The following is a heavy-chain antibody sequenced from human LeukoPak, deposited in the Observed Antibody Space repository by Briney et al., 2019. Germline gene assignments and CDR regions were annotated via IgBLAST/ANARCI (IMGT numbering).Heavy chain of an antibody. D-gene: IGHD1-1*01. V-gene: IGHV3-53*01. CDR1: GFTVSSNH. CDR2: IYSGGST. CDR3: ARGPAGYN. J-gene: IGHJ4*02. Sequence: GGSLRLSCAASGFTVSSNHMSWVRQAPGKGLEWVSVIYSGGSTDYADSVKGRFTISRDNLKNTLYLQMNSLRAEDTAVYYCARGPAGYNWGQGTLVTVSS.